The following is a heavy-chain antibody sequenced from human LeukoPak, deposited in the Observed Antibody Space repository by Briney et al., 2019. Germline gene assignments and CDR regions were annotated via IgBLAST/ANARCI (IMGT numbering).Heavy chain of an antibody. Sequence: NPSETLSLTCAVSGGSISSSSYYWGWIRQPPGKGLEWIGSIYYSGSTYYNPSLKSRVTISVDTSKNQFSLKLSSVTAADTAVYYRARHRRIVVVIGPDWYFDLWGRGTLVTVSS. J-gene: IGHJ2*01. CDR3: ARHRRIVVVIGPDWYFDL. D-gene: IGHD3-22*01. CDR1: GGSISSSSYY. V-gene: IGHV4-39*01. CDR2: IYYSGST.